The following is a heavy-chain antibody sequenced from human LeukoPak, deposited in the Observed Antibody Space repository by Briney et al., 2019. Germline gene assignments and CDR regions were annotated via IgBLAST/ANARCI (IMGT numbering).Heavy chain of an antibody. Sequence: GGSLRLSCAASGFIVSSDYMSWVRQAPGKGLEWVSVIYSGGTTNYADSVKGRFIISRDNSKNTLYLQMNSLRAEDTAVYFCASAKYWGRGTLVSVSS. CDR3: ASAKY. V-gene: IGHV3-53*01. CDR1: GFIVSSDY. J-gene: IGHJ4*02. CDR2: IYSGGTT.